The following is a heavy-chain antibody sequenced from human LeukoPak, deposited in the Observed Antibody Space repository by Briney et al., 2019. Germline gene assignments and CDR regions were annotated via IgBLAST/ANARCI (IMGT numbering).Heavy chain of an antibody. Sequence: GGSLRLSCAASGFTFSSYAMSWVRQAPGKGLEWVSAISGSGGSTYYADSVKGRFTISRDNSKNTLYLQMNSLRAEDTAVYYCAKVGVTMVRGVLPHWYYYMDVWGKGTTVTLSS. CDR1: GFTFSSYA. D-gene: IGHD3-10*01. J-gene: IGHJ6*03. CDR2: ISGSGGST. CDR3: AKVGVTMVRGVLPHWYYYMDV. V-gene: IGHV3-23*01.